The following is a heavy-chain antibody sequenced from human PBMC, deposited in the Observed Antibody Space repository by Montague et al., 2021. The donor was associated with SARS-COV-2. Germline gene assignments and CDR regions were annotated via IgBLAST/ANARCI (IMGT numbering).Heavy chain of an antibody. V-gene: IGHV4-34*01. CDR3: ARGRQHFNMIVVVMTGGEYYFDY. Sequence: SETLSLTCAVYGGSFSDNYWSWIRKPPGKGLEWIGEINHRGTSNYNPSLKSRVSISVDTSKNQFSLYLGSVTAADTALYYCARGRQHFNMIVVVMTGGEYYFDYWGQGTLVTVSS. CDR1: GGSFSDNY. D-gene: IGHD3-22*01. CDR2: INHRGTS. J-gene: IGHJ4*02.